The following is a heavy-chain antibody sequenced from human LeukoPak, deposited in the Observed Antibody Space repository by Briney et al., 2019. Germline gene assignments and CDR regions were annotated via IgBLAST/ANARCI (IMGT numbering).Heavy chain of an antibody. CDR1: GYTFTSYY. CDR3: ARVAVAGTSSTRKNYYYYYMDV. J-gene: IGHJ6*03. CDR2: INPSGGST. Sequence: GASVKVSCKASGYTFTSYYMHWVRQAPGQGLEWMGIINPSGGSTSYAQKFQGRVTMTRDMSTSTVYMELSSLRSEDTAVYYCARVAVAGTSSTRKNYYYYYMDVWGKGTTVTVSS. V-gene: IGHV1-46*01. D-gene: IGHD6-19*01.